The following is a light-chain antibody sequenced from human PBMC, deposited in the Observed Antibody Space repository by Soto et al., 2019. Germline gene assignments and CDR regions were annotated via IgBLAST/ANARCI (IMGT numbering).Light chain of an antibody. CDR1: SSDVGDYDF. CDR2: EVS. V-gene: IGLV2-14*01. CDR3: SSYTATSTLPI. J-gene: IGLJ1*01. Sequence: QSALTQPASVSGSPGQSITISCTGTSSDVGDYDFVSWYQHYPSKAPQLMIFEVSYRASGVSNRFSGSKSGNTASLTISGLQAEDEADYYCSSYTATSTLPIFGTGPKVTVL.